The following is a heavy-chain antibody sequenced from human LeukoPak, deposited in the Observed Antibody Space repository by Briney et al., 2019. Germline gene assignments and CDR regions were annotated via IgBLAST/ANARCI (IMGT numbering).Heavy chain of an antibody. CDR1: GYTFTSYG. CDR3: ARDAPGGNSGIWNY. J-gene: IGHJ4*02. Sequence: GASVKVSCKASGYTFTSYGISWVRQAPGQGLEWMGWISAYNGNTNYAQKLQGRVTMTTDTSTSTAYMELRSLRSDDTAVYYCARDAPGGNSGIWNYWGQGTLVTVSS. D-gene: IGHD4-23*01. CDR2: ISAYNGNT. V-gene: IGHV1-18*01.